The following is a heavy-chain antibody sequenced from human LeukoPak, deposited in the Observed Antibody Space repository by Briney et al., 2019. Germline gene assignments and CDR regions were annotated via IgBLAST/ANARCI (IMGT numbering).Heavy chain of an antibody. CDR1: GYRFTGYW. D-gene: IGHD4-17*01. CDR3: ARTGGDYDPADY. CDR2: IYPGDSDT. Sequence: GESLKISFKGSGYRFTGYWIVWVRPMPGKGLEWMGIIYPGDSDTRYSPSFQGQVTISADKSISTAYLQWSSLKASDTAMYYCARTGGDYDPADYWGQGTLVTVSS. V-gene: IGHV5-51*01. J-gene: IGHJ4*02.